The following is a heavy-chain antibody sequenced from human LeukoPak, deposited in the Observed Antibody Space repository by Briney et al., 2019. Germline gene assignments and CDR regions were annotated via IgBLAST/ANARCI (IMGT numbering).Heavy chain of an antibody. J-gene: IGHJ6*03. CDR2: ISYSGST. CDR1: GGSISSYY. CDR3: ARGYCSGGSCYSYYYYYSYMDV. D-gene: IGHD2-15*01. Sequence: SETLSLTCTVSGGSISSYYWGWIRQPPGKGLEWIGSISYSGSTYYNPSLKSRVTISVDTSKKQFSLKLSSVTAADTAVYYCARGYCSGGSCYSYYYYYSYMDVWGKGTTVTVSS. V-gene: IGHV4-39*07.